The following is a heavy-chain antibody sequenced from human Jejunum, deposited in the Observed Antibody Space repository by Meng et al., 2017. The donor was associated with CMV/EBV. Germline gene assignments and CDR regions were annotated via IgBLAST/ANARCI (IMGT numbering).Heavy chain of an antibody. CDR1: STRGVS. Sequence: STRGVSVGWIRKPPDKAQECLELIYRDDDERYSPTMKSRITITKNTSKKQVVLTMTNMDPVETATYYCVHRLHTMVAGVDYFDYWGQGTQVTVSS. D-gene: IGHD3-10*01. CDR3: VHRLHTMVAGVDYFDY. J-gene: IGHJ4*02. CDR2: IYRDDDE. V-gene: IGHV2-5*02.